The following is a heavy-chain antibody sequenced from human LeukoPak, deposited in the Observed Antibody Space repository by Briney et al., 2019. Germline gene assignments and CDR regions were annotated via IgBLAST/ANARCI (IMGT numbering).Heavy chain of an antibody. CDR2: IYYSGST. V-gene: IGHV4-59*01. CDR1: GGSISSYY. D-gene: IGHD3-22*01. J-gene: IGHJ4*02. Sequence: SETLSLTCTVSGGSISSYYWSWIRQPPGKGLEWIGHIYYSGSTNYNPSLKSRVTISVDTSKNQFSLKLSSVTAADTAVYYCARESSGYIHYWGQGTLVTVSS. CDR3: ARESSGYIHY.